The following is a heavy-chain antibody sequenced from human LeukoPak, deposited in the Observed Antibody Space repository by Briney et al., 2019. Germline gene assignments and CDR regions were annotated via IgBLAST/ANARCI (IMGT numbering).Heavy chain of an antibody. CDR3: ARTSGSYYEFDY. J-gene: IGHJ4*02. V-gene: IGHV3-13*04. Sequence: PGGSLGLSCAASGFTFSSYDMHWVRQATGKGLEWVSAIGTAGDTYYPGSVKGRFTISRENAKNSLYLQMNSLRAGDTAVYYCARTSGSYYEFDYWGQGTLVTVSS. D-gene: IGHD1-26*01. CDR1: GFTFSSYD. CDR2: IGTAGDT.